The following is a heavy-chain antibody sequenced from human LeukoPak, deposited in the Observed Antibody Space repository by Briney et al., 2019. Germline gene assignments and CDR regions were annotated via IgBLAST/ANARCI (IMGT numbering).Heavy chain of an antibody. Sequence: PGGSLRLSCAASGFTFTDYYTSWIRQAPGKGLEWLSYISSGSSDTNYADSVRGRFTISRDNAKKSLYLQMNSLRAEDTAVYYCVRTAGRDGGIWGQGTLVTVSS. V-gene: IGHV3-11*06. D-gene: IGHD1-26*01. J-gene: IGHJ4*02. CDR2: ISSGSSDT. CDR1: GFTFTDYY. CDR3: VRTAGRDGGI.